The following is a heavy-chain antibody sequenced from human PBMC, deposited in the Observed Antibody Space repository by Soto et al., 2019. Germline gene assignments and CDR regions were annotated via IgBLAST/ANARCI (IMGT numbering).Heavy chain of an antibody. Sequence: GASVKVSCKASGYTFTIYYMHWVRQSPVQGLEWMGIINPSGGSTSYAQKFQGRVTMTRDTSTSTVYMELSSLRSEDTAVYYCARDQEMATSPLGYWGQGTLVTVSS. CDR3: ARDQEMATSPLGY. V-gene: IGHV1-46*01. D-gene: IGHD5-12*01. J-gene: IGHJ4*02. CDR1: GYTFTIYY. CDR2: INPSGGST.